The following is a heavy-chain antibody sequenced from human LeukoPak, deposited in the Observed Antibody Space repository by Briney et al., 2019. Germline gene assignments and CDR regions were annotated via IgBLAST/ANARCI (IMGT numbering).Heavy chain of an antibody. D-gene: IGHD3-22*01. J-gene: IGHJ5*02. CDR3: ASSDSSSLLDP. V-gene: IGHV4-4*07. CDR1: GGSISSFY. CDR2: IYTSGST. Sequence: SETLSLTCSVSGGSISSFYLNWIRQPAGKGLEWIGRIYTSGSTNYNPSLKSRVTMSVDTSKNQFSLKLSSVTAADTAVYFCASSDSSSLLDPWGQGTLVTVSS.